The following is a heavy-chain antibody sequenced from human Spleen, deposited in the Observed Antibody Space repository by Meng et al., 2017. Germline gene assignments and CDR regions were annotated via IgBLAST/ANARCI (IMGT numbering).Heavy chain of an antibody. J-gene: IGHJ4*02. CDR3: ARGLGHDYNDLDY. Sequence: GESLKISCAPSGFTFSNYAMHWVRQAPGKGLEWVAVISYDGSNKYYTDSVKGRFTISRDNSKSTLSLQMNSLRAEDTAIYYCARGLGHDYNDLDYWGQGTLVTVSS. CDR1: GFTFSNYA. V-gene: IGHV3-30*10. CDR2: ISYDGSNK. D-gene: IGHD3-16*01.